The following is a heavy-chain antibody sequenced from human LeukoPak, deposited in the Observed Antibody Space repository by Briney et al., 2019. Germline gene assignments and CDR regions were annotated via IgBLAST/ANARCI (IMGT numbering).Heavy chain of an antibody. V-gene: IGHV3-33*01. Sequence: GGSLRLSCAASGFTFSSHGMHWVRQAPGKGLEWVAVIWYDGSNKYYADSVKGRFTISRDNSKNTLYLQMNSLRAEDTAVYYCARTQWELDAFDIWGQGTMVTVSS. D-gene: IGHD1-26*01. CDR2: IWYDGSNK. CDR3: ARTQWELDAFDI. CDR1: GFTFSSHG. J-gene: IGHJ3*02.